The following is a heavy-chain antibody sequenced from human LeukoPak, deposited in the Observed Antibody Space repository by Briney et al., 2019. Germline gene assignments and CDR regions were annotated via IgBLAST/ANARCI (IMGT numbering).Heavy chain of an antibody. D-gene: IGHD3-3*01. V-gene: IGHV1-2*02. CDR1: GYTFTCYY. CDR2: SNTNSGGR. Sequence: ASVKVSCKAAGYTFTCYYMNWVRQAQGQGQEWKGWSNTNSGGRNYAKKFQGRGTITRDTTIKTDYMEMRRLRSHDTAVYYCARDPPNYDFWSGYYLDYWGQGTLVTVSS. CDR3: ARDPPNYDFWSGYYLDY. J-gene: IGHJ4*02.